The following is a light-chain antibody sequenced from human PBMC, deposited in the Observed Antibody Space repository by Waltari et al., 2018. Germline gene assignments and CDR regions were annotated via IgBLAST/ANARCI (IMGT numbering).Light chain of an antibody. CDR2: DVS. CDR1: SSDVGGYEY. V-gene: IGLV2-23*02. Sequence: QSALTQPASVSGSPGQSITISCTGTSSDVGGYEYVTWYQQHPGKAPKPMIYDVSKRPSGVSNRFSGSKSGNTASLTISGLQAEDEADYYCCSYAGSRTLVFGGGTKLTVL. J-gene: IGLJ2*01. CDR3: CSYAGSRTLV.